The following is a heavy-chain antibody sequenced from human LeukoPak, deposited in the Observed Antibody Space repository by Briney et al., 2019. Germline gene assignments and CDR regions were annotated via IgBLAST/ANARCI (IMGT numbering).Heavy chain of an antibody. D-gene: IGHD3-10*01. V-gene: IGHV4-59*08. CDR3: ARQGGYLSPMGI. Sequence: PSETLSLTCTVSGGSISSYYWSWIRQPPGKGLEWIGYISYSGSTNYNPSLKSRVTISVDTSKSQFSLKLTSVTAADTAVYYCARQGGYLSPMGIWGQGTMVTVFS. CDR1: GGSISSYY. CDR2: ISYSGST. J-gene: IGHJ3*02.